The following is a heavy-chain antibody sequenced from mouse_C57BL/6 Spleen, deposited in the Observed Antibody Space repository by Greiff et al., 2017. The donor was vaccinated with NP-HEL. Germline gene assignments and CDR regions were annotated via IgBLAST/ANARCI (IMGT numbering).Heavy chain of an antibody. Sequence: QVQLQQSGAELMKPGASVKLSCKATGYTFTGYWIEWVKQRPGHGLEWIGEILPGSGSTNYNAKFKGKATFTADTSSNTSYMQLSSLTTDDPAIYYCARWTTVVEGFAYWGQGTLVTVSA. V-gene: IGHV1-9*01. D-gene: IGHD1-1*01. J-gene: IGHJ3*01. CDR2: ILPGSGST. CDR1: GYTFTGYW. CDR3: ARWTTVVEGFAY.